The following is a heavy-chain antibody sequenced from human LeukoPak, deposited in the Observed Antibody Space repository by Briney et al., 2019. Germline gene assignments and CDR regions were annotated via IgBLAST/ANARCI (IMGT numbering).Heavy chain of an antibody. D-gene: IGHD3-10*01. J-gene: IGHJ5*02. V-gene: IGHV4-34*01. CDR2: INHSGST. Sequence: GSLRLSCAASGFTFSDYYMSWIRQPPGKGLEWIGEINHSGSTNYNPSLKSRVTISVDTSKNQFSLKLSSVTAADTAVYYCARLRVRGVIYWFDPWGQGTLVTVSS. CDR3: ARLRVRGVIYWFDP. CDR1: GFTFSDYY.